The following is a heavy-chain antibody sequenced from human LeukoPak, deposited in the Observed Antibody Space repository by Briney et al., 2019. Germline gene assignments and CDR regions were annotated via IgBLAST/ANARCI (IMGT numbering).Heavy chain of an antibody. CDR3: ARASINLLGWFDP. J-gene: IGHJ5*02. CDR2: ISSSGSTI. CDR1: GFTFSSYG. Sequence: GGSLRLSCAASGFTFSSYGMHWVRQAPGKGLEWVSYISSSGSTIYYADSVKGRFTISRDNAKNSLYLQMNSLRAEDTAVYYCARASINLLGWFDPWGQGTLVTVSS. V-gene: IGHV3-48*04. D-gene: IGHD6-6*01.